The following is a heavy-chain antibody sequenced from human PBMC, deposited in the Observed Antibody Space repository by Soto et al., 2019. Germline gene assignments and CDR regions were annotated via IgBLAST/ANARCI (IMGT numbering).Heavy chain of an antibody. CDR2: IYHTGIA. Sequence: NPSETLSLTCTIYGDSITNNHWWSWVRQPPGKGPELIGEIYHTGIANYNPSFESRVAFSVDKSTNQFSLRLNSVTAADTAVYFCVGKLGPCYYGLDVWGQGTTVTVSS. V-gene: IGHV4-4*02. D-gene: IGHD7-27*01. J-gene: IGHJ6*02. CDR3: VGKLGPCYYGLDV. CDR1: GDSITNNHW.